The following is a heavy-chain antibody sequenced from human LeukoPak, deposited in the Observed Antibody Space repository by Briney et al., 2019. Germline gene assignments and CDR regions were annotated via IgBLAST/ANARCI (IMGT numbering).Heavy chain of an antibody. CDR3: AKDWYRDSSGFNVCDV. J-gene: IGHJ3*01. CDR2: ISGSGGSI. V-gene: IGHV3-23*01. CDR1: GFTFSSYA. Sequence: GGSLRLSCAASGFTFSSYAMSWARQAPGKGLEWVSAISGSGGSIYYADSVKGRFTISRDNSKNTLYLQMNSLRAEDTAVYFCAKDWYRDSSGFNVCDVWGQGTMATVSS. D-gene: IGHD3-22*01.